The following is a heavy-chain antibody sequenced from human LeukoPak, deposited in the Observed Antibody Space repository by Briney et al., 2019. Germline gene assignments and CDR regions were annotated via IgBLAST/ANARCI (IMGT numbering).Heavy chain of an antibody. J-gene: IGHJ4*02. CDR2: INHSGST. D-gene: IGHD3-3*01. V-gene: IGHV4-34*01. CDR3: ARGLSVGVAALYFDY. Sequence: SETLSLTCAVYGGSFSGYYWSWIRQPPGKGLEWIGEINHSGSTNYNPSLKSRVTISVDTSKNQFSLKLSSVTAADTAVYYCARGLSVGVAALYFDYWGQGTLVTVSS. CDR1: GGSFSGYY.